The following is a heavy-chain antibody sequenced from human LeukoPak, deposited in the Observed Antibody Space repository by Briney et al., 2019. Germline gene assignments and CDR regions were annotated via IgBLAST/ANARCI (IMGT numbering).Heavy chain of an antibody. CDR3: ARGDYGDYSVIDY. Sequence: PGGSLRLSCAASGFTFSSYSMHWVRQAPGKGLEWVAVIWYDGSNKYYADSVKGRFTISRDNSKNTLYLQMNSLRAEDTAVYYCARGDYGDYSVIDYWGQGTLVTVSS. CDR1: GFTFSSYS. J-gene: IGHJ4*02. V-gene: IGHV3-33*08. D-gene: IGHD4-17*01. CDR2: IWYDGSNK.